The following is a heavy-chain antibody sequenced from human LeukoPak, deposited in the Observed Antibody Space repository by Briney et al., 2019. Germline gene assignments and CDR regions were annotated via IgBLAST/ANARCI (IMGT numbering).Heavy chain of an antibody. J-gene: IGHJ4*02. CDR1: GFSFSDYW. V-gene: IGHV3-21*01. CDR2: ISSSSSDI. CDR3: ARVPGGLEWADFDY. D-gene: IGHD3-3*01. Sequence: GGSLRLSCVTSGFSFSDYWMNWVRQAPGKGLEWVSCISSSSSDIKYADSVKGRFTISRDNAKNSLYLQLSSLRAEDTAVYYCARVPGGLEWADFDYWGQGTLVTVSS.